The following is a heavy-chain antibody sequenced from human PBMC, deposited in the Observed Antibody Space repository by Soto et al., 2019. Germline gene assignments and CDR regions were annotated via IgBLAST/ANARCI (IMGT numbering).Heavy chain of an antibody. J-gene: IGHJ4*02. V-gene: IGHV4-39*01. Sequence: QLQLQESGPGLVKPSETLSLTCAVSGGSITSSSYYWGWIRQAPGRGLEWIGTIYYRGSTYYNPSPESPVRISPDPSKTQLSLNLRSVTAADTAVYYCASPAGADHTFDYWGQGILVTVSS. CDR1: GGSITSSSYY. CDR2: IYYRGST. CDR3: ASPAGADHTFDY.